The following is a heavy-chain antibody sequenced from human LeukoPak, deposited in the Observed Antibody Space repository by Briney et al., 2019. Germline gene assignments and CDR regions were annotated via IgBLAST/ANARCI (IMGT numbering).Heavy chain of an antibody. J-gene: IGHJ4*02. D-gene: IGHD3-22*01. Sequence: SVKVSCKASGGTFSSYAISWVRQAPGQGLEWTGGIIPIFGTANYAQKFQGRVTITTDESTSTAYMELSSLRSEDTAVYYCARVKYYDSSGYYLGYFDYWGQGTLVSVSS. CDR2: IIPIFGTA. CDR1: GGTFSSYA. V-gene: IGHV1-69*05. CDR3: ARVKYYDSSGYYLGYFDY.